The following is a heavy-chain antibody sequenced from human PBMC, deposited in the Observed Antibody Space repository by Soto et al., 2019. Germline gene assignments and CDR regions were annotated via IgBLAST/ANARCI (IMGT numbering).Heavy chain of an antibody. V-gene: IGHV4-34*01. D-gene: IGHD1-20*01. CDR1: GGSFSGYY. CDR3: ARRPPRGITGTKGVFDY. J-gene: IGHJ4*02. CDR2: INHSGST. Sequence: QVQLQQWGAGLLKPSETLSLTCAVYGGSFSGYYWSWIRQPPGKGLEWIGEINHSGSTNYNPSLKSRVTISVDTSKNQFFLKLSSVTAADTAVYYCARRPPRGITGTKGVFDYWGQGTLVTVSS.